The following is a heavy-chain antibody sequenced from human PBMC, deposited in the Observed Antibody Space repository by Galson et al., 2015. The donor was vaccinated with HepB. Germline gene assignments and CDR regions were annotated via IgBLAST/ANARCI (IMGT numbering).Heavy chain of an antibody. Sequence: SVKVSCKASGGTFSSYAITWVRQAPGQGLEWMGWISGYNANTNYAQKLQGRVTMTTDTSTSTAYMELRSLSSDDTAVYYCARREGRLMYSTDGAYFDYWGQGTLVTVSS. CDR1: GGTFSSYA. CDR2: ISGYNANT. J-gene: IGHJ4*02. CDR3: ARREGRLMYSTDGAYFDY. D-gene: IGHD6-13*01. V-gene: IGHV1-18*01.